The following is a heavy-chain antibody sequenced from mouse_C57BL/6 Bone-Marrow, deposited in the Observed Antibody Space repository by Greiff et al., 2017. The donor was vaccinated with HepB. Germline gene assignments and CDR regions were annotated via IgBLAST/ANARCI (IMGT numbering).Heavy chain of an antibody. CDR1: GYTFTDYE. CDR2: IDPETGGT. V-gene: IGHV1-15*01. D-gene: IGHD1-1*01. CDR3: TRGTTVVHFDY. Sequence: VQLQQSGAELVRPGASVTLSCKASGYTFTDYEMHWVKQTPVHGLEWIGAIDPETGGTAYNQKFKGKAILTADKSSSTAYMELHSLTSEDSAVYYCTRGTTVVHFDYWGQGTTLTVSS. J-gene: IGHJ2*01.